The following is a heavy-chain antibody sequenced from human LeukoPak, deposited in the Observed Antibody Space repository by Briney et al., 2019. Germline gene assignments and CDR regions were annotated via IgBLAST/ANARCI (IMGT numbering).Heavy chain of an antibody. V-gene: IGHV3-23*01. CDR3: AKEPGRSASLPWG. CDR2: ISGSGGST. D-gene: IGHD2-15*01. J-gene: IGHJ4*02. CDR1: GFTFSSYA. Sequence: GGSLRLSCAASGFTFSSYAMCWVRKAPGKGMEWVSAISGSGGSTYYADSVKGRFTISRDNSKNTLYLQMNSLRAEDTAVYYCAKEPGRSASLPWGWGQGTLVTVSS.